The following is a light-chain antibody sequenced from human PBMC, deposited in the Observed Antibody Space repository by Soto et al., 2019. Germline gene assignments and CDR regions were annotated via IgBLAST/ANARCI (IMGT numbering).Light chain of an antibody. J-gene: IGKJ5*01. V-gene: IGKV1-9*01. CDR1: QDISSY. CDR3: QQLNTFPVT. Sequence: DIQLTQSPSLMSASVGDRVTITCRASQDISSYLAWYQQTPGKAPQLPIYASSTLQSGVPSRFSGSGSGTEFTLTISSLQPEDFATYYCQQLNTFPVTFGQGTRVDI. CDR2: ASS.